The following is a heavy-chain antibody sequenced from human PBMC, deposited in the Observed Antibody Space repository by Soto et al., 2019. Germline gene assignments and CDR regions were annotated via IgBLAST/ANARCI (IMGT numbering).Heavy chain of an antibody. D-gene: IGHD3-3*01. J-gene: IGHJ4*02. CDR3: AKDYDFWSGFPNYYFDY. V-gene: IGHV3-23*01. Sequence: GGSLRLSCAASGFTFSSYAMSWVRQAPGKGLEWVSAISGSGGSTYYADSVKGLFTISRDNSKNTLYLQMNSLRAEDTAVYYCAKDYDFWSGFPNYYFDYWGQGTLVTVSS. CDR2: ISGSGGST. CDR1: GFTFSSYA.